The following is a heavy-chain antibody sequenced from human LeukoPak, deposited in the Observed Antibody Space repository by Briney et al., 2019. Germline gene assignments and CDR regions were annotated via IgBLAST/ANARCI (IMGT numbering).Heavy chain of an antibody. CDR1: GGSISSGSYY. CDR2: IYTSGST. V-gene: IGHV4-61*02. Sequence: KTSETLSLTCTVSGGSISSGSYYWSWVRQPAGKGLEWIGRIYTSGSTNYNPSLKSRVTISVDTSKNQFSLKLSSATAADTAVYYCARCENYYGMDVWGQGTTVTVSS. J-gene: IGHJ6*02. CDR3: ARCENYYGMDV.